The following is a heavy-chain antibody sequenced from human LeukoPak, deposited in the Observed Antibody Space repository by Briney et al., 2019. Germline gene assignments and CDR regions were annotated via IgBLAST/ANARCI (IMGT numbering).Heavy chain of an antibody. J-gene: IGHJ4*02. CDR3: AREANYYDSSGYSPPTLDF. V-gene: IGHV3-23*01. CDR1: GFTFSSYA. CDR2: ISGSGRDT. Sequence: PGGSLRLSCAASGFTFSSYAMSWVRQAPGKRLEWVSAISGSGRDTYYADSVTGRFIISRENSKDTLFLQINSLGADDTAVYYCAREANYYDSSGYSPPTLDFWGQGTLVTVSS. D-gene: IGHD3-22*01.